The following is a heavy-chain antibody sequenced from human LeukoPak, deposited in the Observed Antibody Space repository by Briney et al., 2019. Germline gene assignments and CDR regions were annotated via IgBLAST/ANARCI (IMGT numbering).Heavy chain of an antibody. CDR1: GFTFSTYA. CDR3: AKSHSRVVRAGDAFDI. CDR2: ISGISAST. D-gene: IGHD2-15*01. Sequence: GGSLRLSCAASGFTFSTYAMTWVRQAPGKGLEWVSTISGISASTYYADSVKGRFTISRDNSKNTLYLQMNSLRAEDTAVYYCAKSHSRVVRAGDAFDIWGQGTMVTVSS. V-gene: IGHV3-23*01. J-gene: IGHJ3*02.